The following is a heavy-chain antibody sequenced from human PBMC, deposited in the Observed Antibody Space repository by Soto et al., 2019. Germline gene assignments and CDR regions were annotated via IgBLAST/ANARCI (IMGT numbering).Heavy chain of an antibody. CDR1: GFIFNDYA. CDR3: AIFRTVTTPFDY. J-gene: IGHJ4*02. V-gene: IGHV3-9*01. Sequence: GGSLRLSCAASGFIFNDYAMHWVRQAPGRGLEWVSGISWNSGNIGYADSVKGRFTIARDNAKKSLYLQMNSLRAEDTALYYCAIFRTVTTPFDYWGQGTLVTVSS. CDR2: ISWNSGNI. D-gene: IGHD4-17*01.